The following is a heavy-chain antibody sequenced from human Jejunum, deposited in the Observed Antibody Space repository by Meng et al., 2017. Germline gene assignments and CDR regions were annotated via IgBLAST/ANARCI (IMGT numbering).Heavy chain of an antibody. CDR2: TTGPSSDI. CDR1: RFTFSDYY. Sequence: GGSLRLSCAASRFTFSDYYMSWIRQAPGKGLEWIAYTTGPSSDIQYAESVKGRFTISRDNARNSQYLQMNSLRDEDTAVYYCTRSNYGLDYWGRGTLVTVSS. V-gene: IGHV3-11*04. D-gene: IGHD3-10*01. CDR3: TRSNYGLDY. J-gene: IGHJ4*02.